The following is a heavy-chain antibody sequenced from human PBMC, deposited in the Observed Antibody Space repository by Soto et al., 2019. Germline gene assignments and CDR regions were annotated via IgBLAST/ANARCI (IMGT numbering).Heavy chain of an antibody. Sequence: SETLSLTCTVSGGSISSYYWSWIRQPPGKGLEWIGYIYYSGSTNYNPSLKSRVTISVDTSKNQFSLKLSSVTAADTAVYYCGRAGLVGQLVCFDPGGQGTLGTVSS. CDR2: IYYSGST. V-gene: IGHV4-59*01. J-gene: IGHJ5*02. CDR1: GGSISSYY. CDR3: GRAGLVGQLVCFDP. D-gene: IGHD6-6*01.